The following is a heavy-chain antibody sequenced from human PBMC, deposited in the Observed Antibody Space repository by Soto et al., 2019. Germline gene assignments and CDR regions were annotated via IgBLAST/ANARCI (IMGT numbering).Heavy chain of an antibody. V-gene: IGHV1-8*01. CDR1: GYTFTSYD. CDR3: ARVGDIAAAGTLVGYYYYYGMDV. Sequence: QVQLVQSGAEVKKPGASVKVSCKASGYTFTSYDINWVRQATGQGLEWMGWMNPNSGNTGYAQKFQGRVTMTRNTARSTAYMELSSLRSEDTAVYYCARVGDIAAAGTLVGYYYYYGMDVWGQGTTVTVSS. CDR2: MNPNSGNT. J-gene: IGHJ6*02. D-gene: IGHD6-13*01.